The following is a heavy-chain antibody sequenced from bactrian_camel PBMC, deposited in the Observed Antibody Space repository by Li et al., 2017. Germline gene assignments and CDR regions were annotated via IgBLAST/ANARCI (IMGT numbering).Heavy chain of an antibody. D-gene: IGHD1*01. Sequence: VQLVESGGGSVQAGGSLTLSCVAFGGTYSTYRSYCMGWFRQYPGKEREGVAAIGMDGRARLADSVKGRFTISLDTAKNTLYLHMNNLQPEDTAMYYCAAPRRRTEAWTWLRNGGALDEYNYWGQGTQVTVS. J-gene: IGHJ4*01. CDR2: IGMDGRA. CDR1: GGTYSTYR. CDR3: AAPRRRTEAWTWLRNGGALDEYNY. V-gene: IGHV3S57*01.